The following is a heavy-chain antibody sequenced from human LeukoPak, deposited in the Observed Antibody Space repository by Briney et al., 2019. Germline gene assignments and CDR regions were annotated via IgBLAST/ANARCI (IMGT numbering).Heavy chain of an antibody. J-gene: IGHJ4*02. CDR3: ARDSGSHN. V-gene: IGHV4-59*12. CDR2: IYYSGNT. Sequence: SETLSLTCTVSSGSISSYYWSWIRQPPGKGLEWIGYIYYSGNTYYNPSLKSRLTISVDTSKNQFSLKLTSVTAADTAVYYCARDSGSHNWGQGTLVTVSS. D-gene: IGHD1-26*01. CDR1: SGSISSYY.